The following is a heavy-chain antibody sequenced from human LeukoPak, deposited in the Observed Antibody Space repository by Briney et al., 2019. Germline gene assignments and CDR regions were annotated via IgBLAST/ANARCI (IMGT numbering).Heavy chain of an antibody. V-gene: IGHV1-24*01. D-gene: IGHD3-10*01. Sequence: ASVKVSCKISGHTLTELSIHWVRQAPGKGFEWMGGFDTQEGETIFAQNFQGRVTMTEDTSSDTAYMELSSLTSEDTAVYYCATPPVWFGEFMSGNSILGYFQDWGQGTLVTVSS. CDR1: GHTLTELS. CDR2: FDTQEGET. CDR3: ATPPVWFGEFMSGNSILGYFQD. J-gene: IGHJ1*01.